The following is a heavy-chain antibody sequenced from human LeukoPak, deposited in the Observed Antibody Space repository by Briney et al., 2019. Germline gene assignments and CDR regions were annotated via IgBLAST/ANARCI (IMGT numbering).Heavy chain of an antibody. CDR2: ISGSGGRT. CDR1: GFTLSSYE. J-gene: IGHJ3*02. CDR3: AKEHVLIPMAGPDDAFDI. V-gene: IGHV3-23*01. Sequence: PGGSLRLSCAASGFTLSSYEMNWVRQAPGKGLEWVSGISGSGGRTYYADSVKGRFTISRDNSKNTLYLQMNSLRAEDTAVYYCAKEHVLIPMAGPDDAFDIWGQGTMVTVSS. D-gene: IGHD6-19*01.